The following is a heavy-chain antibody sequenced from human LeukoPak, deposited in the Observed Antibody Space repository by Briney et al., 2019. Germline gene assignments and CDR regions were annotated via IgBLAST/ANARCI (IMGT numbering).Heavy chain of an antibody. CDR3: ASGRSGYFDY. CDR2: IIPIFGTA. D-gene: IGHD2-15*01. J-gene: IGHJ4*02. CDR1: GDTFSSYG. Sequence: GASVKVSCKASGDTFSSYGLSWVRQAPGQGLEWMGRIIPIFGTANYAQKFQGRVTITADESTSTAYMELSSLRSEDTAVYYCASGRSGYFDYWGQGTLVTVSS. V-gene: IGHV1-69*15.